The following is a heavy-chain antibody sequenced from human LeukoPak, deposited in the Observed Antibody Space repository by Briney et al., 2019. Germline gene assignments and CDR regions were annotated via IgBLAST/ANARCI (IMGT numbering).Heavy chain of an antibody. CDR3: ARQEYCSGGSCYTWFDP. CDR2: ISGSGGST. V-gene: IGHV3-23*01. D-gene: IGHD2-15*01. CDR1: GFTFSSYA. Sequence: PGGSLRLSCAASGFTFSSYAMSCVRQAPGKGLEWVSAISGSGGSTYYADSVKGRFTISRDNSKNTLYLQMNSLRAEDTAVYYCARQEYCSGGSCYTWFDPWGQGTLVTVSS. J-gene: IGHJ5*02.